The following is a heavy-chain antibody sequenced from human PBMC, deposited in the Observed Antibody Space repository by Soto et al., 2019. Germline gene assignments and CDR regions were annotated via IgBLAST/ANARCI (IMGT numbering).Heavy chain of an antibody. V-gene: IGHV1-69*19. J-gene: IGHJ4*02. CDR3: AREGGTTVLDN. CDR1: GGTFSSYA. CDR2: IIPIFGSA. D-gene: IGHD3-16*01. Sequence: QVQMVQSGAEVRKPGSSVKVSCKASGGTFSSYAINWVRQAPGQGLEWMGGIIPIFGSANYAQKFQARVTITAHDSTTTSYMELSSLRSEDTAVYYCAREGGTTVLDNWGQGTLVTVSS.